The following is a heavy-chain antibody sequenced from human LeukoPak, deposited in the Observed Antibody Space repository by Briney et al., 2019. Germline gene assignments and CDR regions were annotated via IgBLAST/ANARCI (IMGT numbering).Heavy chain of an antibody. CDR2: ISYDGSNK. J-gene: IGHJ5*02. Sequence: GRSLRLSCAASGFTFSSYAMHWVRQAPGKGLEWVAVISYDGSNKYCADSVKGRFTISRDNSKNTLYLQMNSLRAEDTAVYYCARDISQLLEGNWFDPWGQGTLVTVSS. CDR1: GFTFSSYA. D-gene: IGHD2-2*01. V-gene: IGHV3-30*04. CDR3: ARDISQLLEGNWFDP.